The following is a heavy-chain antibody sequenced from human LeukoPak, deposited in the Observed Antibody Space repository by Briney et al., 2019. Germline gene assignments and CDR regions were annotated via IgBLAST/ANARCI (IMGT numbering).Heavy chain of an antibody. CDR3: ATDSSRYCSGGSCRDY. D-gene: IGHD2-15*01. J-gene: IGHJ4*02. CDR1: GGTFSSYA. V-gene: IGHV1-69*13. CDR2: IIPIFGTA. Sequence: ASVKVSCKASGGTFSSYAISWVRQAPGQGLEWMRGIIPIFGTANYAQKFQGRVTITADESTSTAYMELSSLRSEDTAVYYCATDSSRYCSGGSCRDYWGQGTLVTVSS.